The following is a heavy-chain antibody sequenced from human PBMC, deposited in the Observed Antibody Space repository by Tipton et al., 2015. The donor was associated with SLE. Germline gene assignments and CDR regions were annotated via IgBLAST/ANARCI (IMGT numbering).Heavy chain of an antibody. V-gene: IGHV4-34*01. CDR3: ARPDYCAGGTCYLD. CDR1: GGSFSGYY. Sequence: TLSLTCAVYGGSFSGYYWSWIRQPPGKGLEWIGEINHSGSTNYNPSLKSRVTISVDTSKNQFSLKLRSVTAADTAVYYCARPDYCAGGTCYLDWGQGILVTVSS. D-gene: IGHD2-8*02. CDR2: INHSGST. J-gene: IGHJ4*02.